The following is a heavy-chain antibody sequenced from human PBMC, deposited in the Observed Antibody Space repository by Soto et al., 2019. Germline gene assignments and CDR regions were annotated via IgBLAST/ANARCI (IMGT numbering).Heavy chain of an antibody. V-gene: IGHV3-23*01. D-gene: IGHD3-3*02. CDR3: ATVIFFHMTFVT. Sequence: EVKLLESGGGLVQPGGSLRLSCEASGVRFSGYAMSWVRQAPGNGLEWVASISGDGDTIYYGDSVKGRFTLSRDNSNNTLFLKMSSLRAGDTAIYYCATVIFFHMTFVTWGQGTPVTVSS. CDR2: ISGDGDTI. CDR1: GVRFSGYA. J-gene: IGHJ4*01.